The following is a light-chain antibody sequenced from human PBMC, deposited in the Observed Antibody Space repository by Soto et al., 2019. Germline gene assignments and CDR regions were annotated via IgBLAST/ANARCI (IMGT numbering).Light chain of an antibody. J-gene: IGKJ1*01. CDR2: GAS. V-gene: IGKV3-15*01. CDR3: QQYNTFWT. CDR1: QSVSSN. Sequence: EIVMTQSPATLSVSPGERATLSCRASQSVSSNLASYQQNPGQAPRLLIYGASTRATSIPARFSGSGSGTAFTLTISSLQPDDSATYYCQQYNTFWTFGQGAKVDTK.